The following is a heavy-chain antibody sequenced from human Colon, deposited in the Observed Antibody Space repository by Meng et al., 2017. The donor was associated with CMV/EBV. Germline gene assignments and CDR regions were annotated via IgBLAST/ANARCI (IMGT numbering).Heavy chain of an antibody. Sequence: EVHRGECGGGWVKPGGSLRTSCAASAFTFSNAWMGWVRQARGKGLEGVGRKKSKTNGGTTDYAAPVKGRFTISRDDSKDTLYLQMNSLTTEDTAVYYCTTDRGRGTVTIAYWGQGALVTVSS. J-gene: IGHJ4*02. CDR1: AFTFSNAW. CDR2: KKSKTNGGTT. CDR3: TTDRGRGTVTIAY. D-gene: IGHD4-17*01. V-gene: IGHV3-15*01.